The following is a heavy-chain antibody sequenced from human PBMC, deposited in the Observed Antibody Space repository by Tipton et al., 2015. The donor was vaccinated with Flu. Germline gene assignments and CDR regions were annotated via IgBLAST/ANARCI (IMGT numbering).Heavy chain of an antibody. CDR1: GMNFRSQG. CDR3: ANLLSVAGWEY. D-gene: IGHD6-19*01. J-gene: IGHJ4*02. Sequence: SLRLSCVVSGMNFRSQGMSWVRQAPGKGLEWVSTISDTGYSTAYADSVEGRFTVSRDNSQSTLYLHLNNLRAEDTAVYFCANLLSVAGWEYWGQGTLVTVSS. V-gene: IGHV3-23*01. CDR2: ISDTGYST.